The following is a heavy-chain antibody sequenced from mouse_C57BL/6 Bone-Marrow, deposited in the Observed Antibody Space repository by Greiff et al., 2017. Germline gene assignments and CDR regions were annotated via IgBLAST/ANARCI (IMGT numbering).Heavy chain of an antibody. CDR2: IDPETGGT. J-gene: IGHJ3*01. CDR3: TRWGDDGYYPWFSY. D-gene: IGHD2-3*01. CDR1: GYTFTDYE. Sequence: QVQLKQSGAELVRPGASVTLSCKASGYTFTDYEMHWAKQTPVHGLEWIGAIDPETGGTAYNQKFKGKAILTADKSSRPAYMELRSLTSEDSAVYYCTRWGDDGYYPWFSYWGQGTLVTVST. V-gene: IGHV1-15*01.